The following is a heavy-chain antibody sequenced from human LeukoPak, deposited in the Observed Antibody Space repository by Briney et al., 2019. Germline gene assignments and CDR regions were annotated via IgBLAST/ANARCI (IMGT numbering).Heavy chain of an antibody. D-gene: IGHD6-13*01. V-gene: IGHV4-59*01. Sequence: PSETLSLTCTVSGGSISSYYWSWIRQPPGKGLEWIGYIYYSGSTNYNPSLKSRVTISVDTSKNQFSLKLSSVTAAATAVYYCASAHIAAAGFDYWGQGTLVTVSS. CDR3: ASAHIAAAGFDY. J-gene: IGHJ4*02. CDR1: GGSISSYY. CDR2: IYYSGST.